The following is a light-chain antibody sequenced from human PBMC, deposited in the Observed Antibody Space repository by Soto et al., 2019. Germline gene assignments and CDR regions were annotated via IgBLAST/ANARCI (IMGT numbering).Light chain of an antibody. CDR2: YVN. CDR3: CSYTSSSTHV. V-gene: IGLV2-14*03. J-gene: IGLJ1*01. CDR1: SSDVGGYNF. Sequence: QSALTQPASVSGSPGQSITISCTGTSSDVGGYNFVSWYQQHPGKVPKLMIFYVNRRPSGVSDRFSGSKSGNTASLTISWLQAEDEGDYYCCSYTSSSTHVFGSGTKLTVL.